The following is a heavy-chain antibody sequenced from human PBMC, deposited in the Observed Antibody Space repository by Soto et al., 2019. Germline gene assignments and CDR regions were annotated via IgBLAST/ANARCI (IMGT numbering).Heavy chain of an antibody. D-gene: IGHD5-12*01. CDR2: IYYSGNT. CDR1: DGSININDFY. CDR3: ARAGSGYDYPTDDYYFDY. V-gene: IGHV4-30-4*01. Sequence: TLSLTSSVSDGSININDFYWSWIRQPPENGLEWIGYIYYSGNTYYNPSLESRVIISIDTSKNQISLKLSSVTAADTAVYYCARAGSGYDYPTDDYYFDYWGQGTQVTVSS. J-gene: IGHJ4*02.